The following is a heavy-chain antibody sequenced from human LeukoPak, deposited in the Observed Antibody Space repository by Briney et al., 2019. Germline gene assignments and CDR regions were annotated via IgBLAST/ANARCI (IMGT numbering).Heavy chain of an antibody. CDR2: INPSGGST. D-gene: IGHD2-15*01. Sequence: ASVKVSCKASGYTFTSYYMHWVRQAPGQGLEWMGIINPSGGSTSHAQKFQGRVTMTRDMSTSTVYMELSSLRSEDTAVYYCARVRYCSGGSCYKGYYMDVWGKGTTVTVSS. J-gene: IGHJ6*03. CDR1: GYTFTSYY. CDR3: ARVRYCSGGSCYKGYYMDV. V-gene: IGHV1-46*01.